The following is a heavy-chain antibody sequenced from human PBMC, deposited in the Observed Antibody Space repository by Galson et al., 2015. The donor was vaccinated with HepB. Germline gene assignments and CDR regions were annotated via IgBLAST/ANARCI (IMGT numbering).Heavy chain of an antibody. V-gene: IGHV1-69*04. Sequence: SVKVSCKASGGTFSSYAISWVRQAPGQGLEWMGRIIPILGIANYAQKFQGRVTITADESTSTAYMELSSLRSEDTAVYYCARAGYGGNSGLLAFDIWGQGTMVTVSS. CDR3: ARAGYGGNSGLLAFDI. CDR2: IIPILGIA. CDR1: GGTFSSYA. D-gene: IGHD4-23*01. J-gene: IGHJ3*02.